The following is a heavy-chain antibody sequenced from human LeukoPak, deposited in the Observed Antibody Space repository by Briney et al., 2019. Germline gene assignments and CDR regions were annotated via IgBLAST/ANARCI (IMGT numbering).Heavy chain of an antibody. Sequence: GSLRLSCAASGFTFSSYAMSWVRQAPGKGPEWVSAISGSGGSTYYADSVKGRFTISRDNSKNTLYLQMNSLRAEDTAVYYCAKDGAYYDILTGYYWVDAFDIWGQGTMVTVSS. CDR3: AKDGAYYDILTGYYWVDAFDI. D-gene: IGHD3-9*01. V-gene: IGHV3-23*01. J-gene: IGHJ3*02. CDR2: ISGSGGST. CDR1: GFTFSSYA.